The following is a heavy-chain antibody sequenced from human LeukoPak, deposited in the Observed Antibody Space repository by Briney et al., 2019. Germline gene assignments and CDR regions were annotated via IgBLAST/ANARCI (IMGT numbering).Heavy chain of an antibody. J-gene: IGHJ5*02. V-gene: IGHV3-64*01. Sequence: GGSLTLSCAPSGYIFSSYAMHWVRQSPGKGLEYVSAISCNGGNTYYANYVKGRFNISRHNSKNTLYFQMGSLRAEDMAVYYCARAEVVVRELEFDPWGQGTLVTVSS. CDR1: GYIFSSYA. D-gene: IGHD2-21*01. CDR3: ARAEVVVRELEFDP. CDR2: ISCNGGNT.